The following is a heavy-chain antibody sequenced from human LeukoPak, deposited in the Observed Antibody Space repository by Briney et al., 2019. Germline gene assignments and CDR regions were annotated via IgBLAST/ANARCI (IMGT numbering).Heavy chain of an antibody. V-gene: IGHV3-7*01. J-gene: IGHJ4*02. CDR2: INKNGREK. D-gene: IGHD3-16*01. Sequence: LGRSLRLSCEVSGLTFSTYWMTWVRQAPGKGLEWVASINKNGREKYYVDSVKGRFTISRDNAKDSLYLQMNSLRDEDTAVYYCARSLGDDWGQGTLVTVSS. CDR3: ARSLGDD. CDR1: GLTFSTYW.